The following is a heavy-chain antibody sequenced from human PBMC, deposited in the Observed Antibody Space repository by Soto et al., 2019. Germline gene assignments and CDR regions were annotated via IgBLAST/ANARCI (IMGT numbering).Heavy chain of an antibody. CDR1: RYILTSYA. D-gene: IGHD3-3*01. CDR3: ARYGGFWSGYYCDY. V-gene: IGHV1-18*01. CDR2: ISAYNGNT. Sequence: ASLKVSCKASRYILTSYAIRWARQATGQGLEWMGWISAYNGNTNYAQKLQGRVTMTTDTSTSTAYMELRSLRSDDTAVYYCARYGGFWSGYYCDYWGQGTLVTVSS. J-gene: IGHJ4*02.